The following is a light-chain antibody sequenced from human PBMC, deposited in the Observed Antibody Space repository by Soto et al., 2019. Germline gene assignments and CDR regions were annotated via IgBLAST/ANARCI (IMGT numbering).Light chain of an antibody. Sequence: DIVLTQSPGTLSLSPGETATLSCEASQTVTSKFLAWYQQKPGQAPRLLIYGASNRASGISERFSGSGSGTDFTLPIFSLEPEDFAVYYCQQYDLSHYTFGQGTKVEIK. CDR3: QQYDLSHYT. V-gene: IGKV3-20*01. CDR2: GAS. J-gene: IGKJ2*01. CDR1: QTVTSKF.